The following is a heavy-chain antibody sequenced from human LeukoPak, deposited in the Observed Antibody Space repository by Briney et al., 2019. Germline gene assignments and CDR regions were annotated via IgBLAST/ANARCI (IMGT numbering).Heavy chain of an antibody. CDR2: ISYDGSNK. J-gene: IGHJ4*02. Sequence: GGSLRLSCAASGFTFSSYGMHWVRQAPGKGLEWVAVISYDGSNKYYADSVKGRFTISRDNSKNTLHLQMNSLRAEDTAVYYCARGHFAFDYWGQGTLVTVSS. CDR1: GFTFSSYG. V-gene: IGHV3-30*19. CDR3: ARGHFAFDY.